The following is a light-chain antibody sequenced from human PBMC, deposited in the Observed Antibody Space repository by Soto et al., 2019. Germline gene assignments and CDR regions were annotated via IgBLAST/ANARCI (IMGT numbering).Light chain of an antibody. Sequence: DIQMTQSPSSLSASVGDRVTITCRASQSISSYLNWYQQKPGKAPKLLIYAASSLQSGVPSRFSGSGSGTAFTPNIRSLQLEDFATYYCQQIYSTPPSFSQGTKADIK. V-gene: IGKV1-39*01. J-gene: IGKJ1*01. CDR3: QQIYSTPPS. CDR1: QSISSY. CDR2: AAS.